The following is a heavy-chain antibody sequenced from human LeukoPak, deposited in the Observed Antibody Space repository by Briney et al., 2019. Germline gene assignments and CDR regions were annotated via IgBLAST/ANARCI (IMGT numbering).Heavy chain of an antibody. D-gene: IGHD3-16*02. CDR3: ARGGIDDYVWGSYRYPYYFDY. Sequence: SETLSLTCAVSGGSISSGGYSWSWIRQPPGKGLEWIGYIYHSGSTYYNPSLKSRVTISVDRPKNQFSLKLSPVTAADTAVYYCARGGIDDYVWGSYRYPYYFDYWGQGTLVTVSS. CDR2: IYHSGST. J-gene: IGHJ4*02. V-gene: IGHV4-30-2*01. CDR1: GGSISSGGYS.